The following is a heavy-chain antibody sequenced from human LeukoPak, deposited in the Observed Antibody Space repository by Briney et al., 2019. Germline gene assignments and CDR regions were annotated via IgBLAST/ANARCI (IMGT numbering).Heavy chain of an antibody. D-gene: IGHD2-15*01. CDR1: GYTFTSYG. V-gene: IGHV1-18*01. J-gene: IGHJ4*02. CDR2: ISAYNGNT. Sequence: ASVKVSCKASGYTFTSYGISWVRQAPGQGLEWMGWISAYNGNTNYAQKLQGRVTVTTDTSTSTAYMELRSLRSDDTAVYYCARDLEDCSGGSCYVDDLGQGTLVTVSS. CDR3: ARDLEDCSGGSCYVDD.